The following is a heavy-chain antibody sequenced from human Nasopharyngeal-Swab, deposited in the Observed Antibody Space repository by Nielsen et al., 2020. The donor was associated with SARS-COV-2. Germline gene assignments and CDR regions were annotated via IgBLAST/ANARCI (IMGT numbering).Heavy chain of an antibody. V-gene: IGHV1-18*01. CDR2: ISAYNGNT. CDR3: ARSASGSYYHWFDP. J-gene: IGHJ5*02. D-gene: IGHD1-26*01. CDR1: GYTFTSYG. Sequence: ASVKVSCKASGYTFTSYGISWVRQAPGQGLEWMGWISAYNGNTNYAQKFQGWVTMTRDTSISTAYMELSRLRSDDTAVYYCARSASGSYYHWFDPWGQGTLVTVSS.